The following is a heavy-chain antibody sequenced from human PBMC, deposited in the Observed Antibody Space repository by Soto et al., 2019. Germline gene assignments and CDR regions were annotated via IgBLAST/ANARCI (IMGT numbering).Heavy chain of an antibody. D-gene: IGHD2-15*01. Sequence: SVKVSCKASGSGFISSGIQWVRQAHGQRLEWIGWIVVASGQTNYAQNFRGRVAITRDTSTATAYIELTGLTSEDTAVYFCSADRPDIGVGWWVWGQGTTVTVS. CDR3: SADRPDIGVGWWV. CDR1: GSGFISSG. V-gene: IGHV1-58*02. J-gene: IGHJ6*02. CDR2: IVVASGQT.